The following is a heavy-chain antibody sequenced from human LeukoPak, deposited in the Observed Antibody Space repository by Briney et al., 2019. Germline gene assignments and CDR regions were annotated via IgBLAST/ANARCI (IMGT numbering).Heavy chain of an antibody. V-gene: IGHV3-11*04. Sequence: GGSLRRSCAASGFTFSDYYLSWIRQAPGKGLEWISYISSRDSAVYYADSVRGRITISRDNAQNSVYLQMNSLRAEDTAVYYCVRVSKDTFLPSYFDYWGKGIL. D-gene: IGHD3-3*02. CDR2: ISSRDSAV. CDR1: GFTFSDYY. J-gene: IGHJ4*02. CDR3: VRVSKDTFLPSYFDY.